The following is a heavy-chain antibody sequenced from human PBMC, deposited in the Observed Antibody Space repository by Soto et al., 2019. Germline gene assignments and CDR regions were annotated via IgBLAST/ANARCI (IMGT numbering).Heavy chain of an antibody. V-gene: IGHV3-33*01. D-gene: IGHD3-10*01. J-gene: IGHJ4*02. CDR1: GFTFSSYG. CDR3: AAREGGSGSYNFPLDY. CDR2: IWYDGSNK. Sequence: GGSLRLSCAASGFTFSSYGMHWVRQAPGKGLEWVAVIWYDGSNKYYADSVKGRFTISRDNSKNTLYLQMNSLRAEDTAVYYCAAREGGSGSYNFPLDYWGQGTLVTVSS.